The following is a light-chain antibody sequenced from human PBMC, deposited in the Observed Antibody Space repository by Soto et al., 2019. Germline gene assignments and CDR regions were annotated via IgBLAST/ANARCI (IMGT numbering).Light chain of an antibody. V-gene: IGKV3-11*01. CDR1: QSVSNY. Sequence: EIVLTQSPATLSLSPGERATLSCRASQSVSNYLSWYQQKPGLAPRLLMYETSRRATGIPARFSGSGSGTDFTLTISSLEPEDFAVYYCQQYNNWPRTFGQGTKVDIK. J-gene: IGKJ1*01. CDR2: ETS. CDR3: QQYNNWPRT.